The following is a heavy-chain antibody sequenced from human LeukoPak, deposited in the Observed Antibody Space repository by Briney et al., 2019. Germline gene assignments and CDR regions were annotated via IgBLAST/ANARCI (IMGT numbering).Heavy chain of an antibody. CDR3: AGDQYTSNWYVHH. J-gene: IGHJ1*01. V-gene: IGHV3-53*01. CDR1: GFTVSSNY. Sequence: GGSLRLSCAASGFTVSSNYMSCVRQAPGKGLEWVSLISSVGSTYYADSVKGRFTISRDNSKNTLYLQMNSLRAEDTAVYYCAGDQYTSNWYVHHWGQGTLVTVS. CDR2: ISSVGST. D-gene: IGHD4-11*01.